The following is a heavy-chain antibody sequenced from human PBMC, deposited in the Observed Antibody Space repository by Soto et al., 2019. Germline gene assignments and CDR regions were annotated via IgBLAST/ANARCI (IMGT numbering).Heavy chain of an antibody. CDR3: ARDHRWGYEYGDYGDS. J-gene: IGHJ5*01. CDR2: MDRNGGST. Sequence: EVQLVESGGGVVRPGGSLRLACAVSGFSLDEYGMSWVRQAPGKGLEWVSGMDRNGGSTGYADSVKGRFTLSRDDAKNSLYLQMNSLRAEETAFYYCARDHRWGYEYGDYGDSWGHGTLVTVSS. V-gene: IGHV3-20*04. CDR1: GFSLDEYG. D-gene: IGHD4-17*01.